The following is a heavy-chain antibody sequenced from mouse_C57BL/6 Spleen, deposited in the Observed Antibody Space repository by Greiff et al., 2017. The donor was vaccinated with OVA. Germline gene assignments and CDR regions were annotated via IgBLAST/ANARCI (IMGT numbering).Heavy chain of an antibody. D-gene: IGHD1-1*01. J-gene: IGHJ3*01. V-gene: IGHV5-12*01. CDR3: ARQGDYYGSNSAWFAY. Sequence: DVKLVESGGGLVQPGGSLKLSCAASGFTFSDYYMYWVRQTPEKRLEWVAYISNGGGSTYYPDTVKGRFTISRDNAKNTLYLQMSRLKSEDTAMYYCARQGDYYGSNSAWFAYWGQGTLVTVSA. CDR2: ISNGGGST. CDR1: GFTFSDYY.